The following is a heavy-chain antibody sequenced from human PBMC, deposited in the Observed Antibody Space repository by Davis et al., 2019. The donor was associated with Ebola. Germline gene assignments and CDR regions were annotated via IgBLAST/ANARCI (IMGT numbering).Heavy chain of an antibody. CDR2: ISSSSSYI. D-gene: IGHD3-3*01. V-gene: IGHV3-21*01. Sequence: PGGSLRLSCAASGFTFSSYAMSWVRQAPGKGLEWVSSISSSSSYIYYADSVKGRFTISRDNAKNSLYLQMNSLRAEDTAVYYCARGYDFWSGYYTYYYYYGMDVWGQGTTVTVSS. J-gene: IGHJ6*02. CDR1: GFTFSSYA. CDR3: ARGYDFWSGYYTYYYYYGMDV.